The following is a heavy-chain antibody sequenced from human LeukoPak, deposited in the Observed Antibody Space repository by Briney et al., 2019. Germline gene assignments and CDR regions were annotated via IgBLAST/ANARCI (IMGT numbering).Heavy chain of an antibody. CDR3: ARVIDVAYSSGWYNWFDP. CDR2: INPNSGGT. D-gene: IGHD6-19*01. Sequence: ASVKVSCKASGYTFTGYYMHWVRQAPGQGLEWMGRINPNSGGTNYAQKFQGRVTMTRDTSISTAYMELSRLRSDDTAVYYCARVIDVAYSSGWYNWFDPWGQGTLVTLSS. J-gene: IGHJ5*02. V-gene: IGHV1-2*06. CDR1: GYTFTGYY.